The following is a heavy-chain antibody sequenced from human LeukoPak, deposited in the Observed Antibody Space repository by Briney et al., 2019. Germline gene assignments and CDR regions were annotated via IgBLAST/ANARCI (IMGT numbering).Heavy chain of an antibody. V-gene: IGHV3-53*01. CDR1: VFTVSSNY. CDR2: IYRGGST. CDR3: AREYGDYPV. J-gene: IGHJ4*02. D-gene: IGHD4-17*01. Sequence: PGGSLRLSCAASVFTVSSNYMSWVRQAPGKGLEWVSVIYRGGSTYYADSVKGRITISRDNSKNTLYLQMNSLRAEDTAVYYCAREYGDYPVWGQGTLVTVSS.